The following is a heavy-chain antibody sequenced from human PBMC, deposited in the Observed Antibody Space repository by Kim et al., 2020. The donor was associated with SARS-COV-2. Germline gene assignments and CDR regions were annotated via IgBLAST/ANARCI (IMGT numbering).Heavy chain of an antibody. CDR1: GYTFTSYD. CDR3: ARGRRSSSWTSGMDV. Sequence: ASVKVSCKASGYTFTSYDINWVRQATGQGLEWMGWMNPNSGNTGYAQKFQGRVTMTRNTSISTAYMELSSLRSEDTAVYYCARGRRSSSWTSGMDVWGQGTTVTVSS. J-gene: IGHJ6*02. D-gene: IGHD6-13*01. CDR2: MNPNSGNT. V-gene: IGHV1-8*01.